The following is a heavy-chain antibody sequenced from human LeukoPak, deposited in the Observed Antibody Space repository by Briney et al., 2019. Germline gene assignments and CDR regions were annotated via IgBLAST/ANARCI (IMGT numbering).Heavy chain of an antibody. Sequence: ASVKVSCKASGYTFTSYDINWVRQATGQGLEWMGWMNPNSGNTGYAQKFQGRVTMTRNTSISTAYMELSSLRSEDTAVYYCAIPCYNYDSSGYYPFDYWGQGTLVTVSS. CDR1: GYTFTSYD. D-gene: IGHD3-22*01. J-gene: IGHJ4*02. CDR2: MNPNSGNT. V-gene: IGHV1-8*01. CDR3: AIPCYNYDSSGYYPFDY.